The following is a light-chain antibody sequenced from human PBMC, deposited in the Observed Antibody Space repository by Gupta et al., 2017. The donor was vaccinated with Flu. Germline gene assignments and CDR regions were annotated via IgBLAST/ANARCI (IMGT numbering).Light chain of an antibody. Sequence: PNTLSASVGDRVTITCRASESIRNWLAWYQQKPGKAPNLLIYMASSLESGVPSRFSGSGYGTEFTLTISSLQPEDSATYYCQQYDTYLGTFGQGTKLEIK. V-gene: IGKV1-5*03. J-gene: IGKJ2*01. CDR3: QQYDTYLGT. CDR1: ESIRNW. CDR2: MAS.